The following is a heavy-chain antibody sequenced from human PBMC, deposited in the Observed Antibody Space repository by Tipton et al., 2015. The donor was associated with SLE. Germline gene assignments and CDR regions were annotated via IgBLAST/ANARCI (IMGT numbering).Heavy chain of an antibody. Sequence: TLSLTCTVSGGSISGHYWSWIRQPPGKGLEWIGYIYYSGTTNYNPSLKSRVTISVDTSKNQFSLNLRSVTAADTAVYYCTRGGTKSSSDYWGQGTLVTVSS. D-gene: IGHD2-8*01. J-gene: IGHJ4*02. CDR1: GGSISGHY. CDR3: TRGGTKSSSDY. CDR2: IYYSGTT. V-gene: IGHV4-59*08.